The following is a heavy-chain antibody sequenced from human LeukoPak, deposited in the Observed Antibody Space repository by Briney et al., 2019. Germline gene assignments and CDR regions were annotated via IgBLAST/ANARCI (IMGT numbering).Heavy chain of an antibody. J-gene: IGHJ3*02. CDR2: INPNSGGT. V-gene: IGHV1-2*02. Sequence: ASVKVSCKASGYTFTGYYMHWVRQAPGQGLEWMGWINPNSGGTNYAQKFQGRVTMPRDTSISTAYMELSRLRSDDTAVYYCARGRGSGWYVGAFDIWGQGTMVTVSS. CDR3: ARGRGSGWYVGAFDI. CDR1: GYTFTGYY. D-gene: IGHD6-19*01.